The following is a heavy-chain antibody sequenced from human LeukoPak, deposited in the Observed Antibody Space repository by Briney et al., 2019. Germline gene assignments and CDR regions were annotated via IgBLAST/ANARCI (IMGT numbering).Heavy chain of an antibody. D-gene: IGHD3-10*01. CDR1: GGSISSYY. CDR2: LYYSGST. CDR3: VYGSGSYYPDFDY. V-gene: IGHV4-59*12. J-gene: IGHJ4*02. Sequence: SETLSLTCTVSGGSISSYYWSWIPQPPRKGLEWIGYLYYSGSTNYNPSLKSRVSISVDTSNNQFSLMLSSVTAADTAVYYCVYGSGSYYPDFDYWGQGTLVTVSS.